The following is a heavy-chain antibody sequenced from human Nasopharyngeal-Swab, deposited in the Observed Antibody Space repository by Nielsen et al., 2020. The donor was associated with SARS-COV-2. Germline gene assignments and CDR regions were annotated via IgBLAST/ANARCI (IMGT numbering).Heavy chain of an antibody. CDR2: IYYSGST. J-gene: IGHJ6*02. D-gene: IGHD3-3*01. CDR1: GGSISSYY. CDR3: ARDHQAHTIYPYYGMDV. Sequence: SETLSLTCTVSGGSISSYYWSWIRQPPGKGLEWIGYIYYSGSTYYNPSLKSRVTISVDTSKNQFSLKLSSVTAADTAVYYCARDHQAHTIYPYYGMDVWGQGTTVTVSS. V-gene: IGHV4-59*12.